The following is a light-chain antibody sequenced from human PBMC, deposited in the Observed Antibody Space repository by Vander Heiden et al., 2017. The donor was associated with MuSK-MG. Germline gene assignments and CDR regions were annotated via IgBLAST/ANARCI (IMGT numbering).Light chain of an antibody. J-gene: IGKJ5*01. Sequence: DIVMTQTPPSLSVTPGQPASISCKSSQSLLHSHGKTYLYWYLQKAGQSPQLLIDEVSDRFSGGPERFSGSVSGTDFTLKISRVEAEDVGVYYCRQSIQLPITFGQGTRLESK. CDR2: EVS. V-gene: IGKV2D-29*02. CDR3: RQSIQLPIT. CDR1: QSLLHSHGKTY.